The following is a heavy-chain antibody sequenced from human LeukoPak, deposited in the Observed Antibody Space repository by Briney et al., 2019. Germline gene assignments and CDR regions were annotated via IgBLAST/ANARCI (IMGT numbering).Heavy chain of an antibody. D-gene: IGHD6-19*01. V-gene: IGHV4-4*07. CDR2: IYTSGST. J-gene: IGHJ3*02. CDR3: ARRFLSVAGAHDAFDI. Sequence: SETLSLTCTVSGASISSYSWSWIRQPAGKGLEWIGRIYTSGSTNYNPSLKSRVTMSVDTSKNQFSLKLRSVTAADTAVYYCARRFLSVAGAHDAFDIWGQGTMVTVSS. CDR1: GASISSYS.